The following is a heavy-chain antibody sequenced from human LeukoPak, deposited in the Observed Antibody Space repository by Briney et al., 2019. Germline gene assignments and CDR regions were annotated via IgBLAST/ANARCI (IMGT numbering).Heavy chain of an antibody. CDR2: ISWNSGSI. CDR1: GFTFDDYA. CDR3: AREERVLQGMDV. V-gene: IGHV3-9*01. J-gene: IGHJ6*02. D-gene: IGHD1-1*01. Sequence: GGSLRLSCAASGFTFDDYAMHWVRQAPGKGLEWVSGISWNSGSIGYADSVKGRFTISRDNAKNSLYLQMNSLRAEDTAVYYCAREERVLQGMDVWGQGTTVTVSS.